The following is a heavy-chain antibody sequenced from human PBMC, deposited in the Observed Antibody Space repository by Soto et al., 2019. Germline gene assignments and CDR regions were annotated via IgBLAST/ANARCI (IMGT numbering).Heavy chain of an antibody. CDR1: GFSLSTSGMC. Sequence: SGTTLVNPTHTLTLTCTFSGFSLSTSGMCVSWIRQPPGKALEWLALIDWDDDKYYSTSLKTRLTISKDTSKNQVVLTMTNMDPVDTATYYCARISVAVAGTGAFDIWGQGTMVTVSS. CDR2: IDWDDDK. CDR3: ARISVAVAGTGAFDI. D-gene: IGHD6-19*01. V-gene: IGHV2-70*01. J-gene: IGHJ3*02.